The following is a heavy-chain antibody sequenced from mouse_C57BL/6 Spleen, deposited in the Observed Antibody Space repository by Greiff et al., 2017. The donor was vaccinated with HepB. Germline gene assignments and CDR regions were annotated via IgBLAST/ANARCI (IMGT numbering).Heavy chain of an antibody. CDR3: ARSPAYYGSSLDY. D-gene: IGHD1-1*01. J-gene: IGHJ4*01. Sequence: QVQLQQPGAELVKPGASVKLSCKASGYTFTSYWMHWVKQRPGQGLEWIGMIHPNSGSTNYNEKFKSKATLTVDKSSSTAYMQLSSLTSEDSAVYYCARSPAYYGSSLDYWGQGTSVTVSS. CDR1: GYTFTSYW. CDR2: IHPNSGST. V-gene: IGHV1-64*01.